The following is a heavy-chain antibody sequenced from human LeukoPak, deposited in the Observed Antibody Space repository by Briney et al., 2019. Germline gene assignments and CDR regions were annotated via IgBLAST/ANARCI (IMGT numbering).Heavy chain of an antibody. D-gene: IGHD3-16*02. J-gene: IGHJ4*02. CDR1: GGSFSGYY. Sequence: SETLSLTCAVYGGSFSGYYWSWIRQPPGKGLEWIGEINHSGSTNYNPSLKSRVTISVDTSKNQFSLKLSSVTAADTAVYYCAKAGRSYRIIDYWGQGTLVTVSS. CDR3: AKAGRSYRIIDY. CDR2: INHSGST. V-gene: IGHV4-34*01.